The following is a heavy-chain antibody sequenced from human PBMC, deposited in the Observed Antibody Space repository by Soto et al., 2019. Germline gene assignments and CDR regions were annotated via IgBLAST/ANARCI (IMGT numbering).Heavy chain of an antibody. D-gene: IGHD3-22*01. J-gene: IGHJ4*02. V-gene: IGHV1-69*13. Sequence: ASVKVYCKASGGTFSSYAISWVRQAPGQGLEWMGGIIPIFGTANYAQKFQGRVTITADESTSAAYMELSSLRPEDTAVYYSAGGRTADTYYYDSSGYYYFDYCGQGTLATVSS. CDR3: AGGRTADTYYYDSSGYYYFDY. CDR2: IIPIFGTA. CDR1: GGTFSSYA.